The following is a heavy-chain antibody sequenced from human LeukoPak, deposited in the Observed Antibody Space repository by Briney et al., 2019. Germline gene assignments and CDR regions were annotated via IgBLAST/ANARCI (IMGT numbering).Heavy chain of an antibody. Sequence: ASVKVSCKASGGTFSSYAISWVRQAPGQGLEWMGGIIPIFGTANYEQKFQGRVTITADESTSTAYMELSSLRSEDTAVYYCARGRVVNNYYYYMDVWGKGTTVTVSS. CDR1: GGTFSSYA. D-gene: IGHD3-22*01. CDR2: IIPIFGTA. CDR3: ARGRVVNNYYYYMDV. J-gene: IGHJ6*03. V-gene: IGHV1-69*13.